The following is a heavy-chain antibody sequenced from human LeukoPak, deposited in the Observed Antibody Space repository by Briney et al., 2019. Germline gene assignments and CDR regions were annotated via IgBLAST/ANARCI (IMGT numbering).Heavy chain of an antibody. Sequence: GRPLDFSWEALGLTSISYGIHWFGQAPGKGLEWVQVISYDGSNKYYADSVKGRFTISRDNSKNTLYLQMNSLRAEDTAVYYCAKSPLAYCGGDCPPYYYYGMDVWGQGTTVTVSS. J-gene: IGHJ6*02. D-gene: IGHD2-21*02. CDR2: ISYDGSNK. CDR3: AKSPLAYCGGDCPPYYYYGMDV. V-gene: IGHV3-30*18. CDR1: GLTSISYG.